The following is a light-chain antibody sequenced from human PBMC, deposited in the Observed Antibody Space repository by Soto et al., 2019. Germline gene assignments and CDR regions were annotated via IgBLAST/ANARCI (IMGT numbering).Light chain of an antibody. CDR3: GTWDSGLSAV. Sequence: QSVLTQPPSVSAAPGQTVTISCSGSSSNIGHNYVSWYQHLPGTAPKLLIYDNNKRSSGIPDRFSGSQSGTSATLGITGLQTGDEADYYCGTWDSGLSAVFGGGTKLTVL. V-gene: IGLV1-51*01. CDR2: DNN. CDR1: SSNIGHNY. J-gene: IGLJ2*01.